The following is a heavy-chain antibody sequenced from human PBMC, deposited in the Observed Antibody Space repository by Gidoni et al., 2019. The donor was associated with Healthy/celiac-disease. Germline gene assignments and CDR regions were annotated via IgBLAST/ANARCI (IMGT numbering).Heavy chain of an antibody. CDR1: GFTFSSYG. V-gene: IGHV3-30*18. J-gene: IGHJ6*02. CDR2: ISYDGSNK. CDR3: AKGGRAVAGTDYYYYYGMDV. D-gene: IGHD6-19*01. Sequence: QVQLVESGGGVVQPGRSLRLSCAASGFTFSSYGMHWVRQAPGKGLGWVAVISYDGSNKYYADSVKGRFTISRDNSKNTLYLQMNSLRAEDTAVYYCAKGGRAVAGTDYYYYYGMDVWGQGTTVTVSS.